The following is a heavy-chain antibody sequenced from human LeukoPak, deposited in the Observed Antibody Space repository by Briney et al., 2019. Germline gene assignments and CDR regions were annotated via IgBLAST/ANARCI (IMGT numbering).Heavy chain of an antibody. CDR2: IFNSGRT. V-gene: IGHV4-59*11. CDR3: ARDKGPYWYFDL. Sequence: SETLSLTCTVSDGSISSHYWNWIRQPPGKGLEWIGNIFNSGRTDYNPSLKSRVTISANTSKNQISLKLSSVTAADTAVYYCARDKGPYWYFDLWGRGTLVTVSS. CDR1: DGSISSHY. J-gene: IGHJ2*01.